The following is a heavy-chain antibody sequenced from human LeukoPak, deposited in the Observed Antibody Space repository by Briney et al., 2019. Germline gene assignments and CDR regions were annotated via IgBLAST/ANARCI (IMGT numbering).Heavy chain of an antibody. J-gene: IGHJ4*02. CDR1: GFTFSSYW. D-gene: IGHD4-17*01. Sequence: GGSPRLSCAASGFTFSSYWMSWVRQAPGKGLEWVANIKQDGSEKYYVDSVKGRFTISRGNAKNSLYLQMNSLRAEGTAVYYCARGAATRTVTRPYDYWGQGTLVTVSS. CDR2: IKQDGSEK. V-gene: IGHV3-7*01. CDR3: ARGAATRTVTRPYDY.